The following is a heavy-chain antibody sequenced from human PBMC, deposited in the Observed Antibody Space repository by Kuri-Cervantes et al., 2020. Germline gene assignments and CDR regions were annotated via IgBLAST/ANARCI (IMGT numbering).Heavy chain of an antibody. Sequence: GGSLRLSCAASGFTFSSYSMNWVRQAPGKGLEWVSSISSSSSYIYYADSVKGRFTISRDNAKNSLYLQMNSLRAEDTAVYYCAREAHIVVVPAAISGGMDVWGQGTTVTVSS. CDR3: AREAHIVVVPAAISGGMDV. D-gene: IGHD2-2*01. V-gene: IGHV3-21*01. J-gene: IGHJ6*02. CDR1: GFTFSSYS. CDR2: ISSSSSYI.